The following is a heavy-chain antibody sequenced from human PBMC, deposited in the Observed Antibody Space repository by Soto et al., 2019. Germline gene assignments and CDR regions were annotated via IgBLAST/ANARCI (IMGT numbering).Heavy chain of an antibody. J-gene: IGHJ4*02. Sequence: SETLSLTCAVSGASVSSTYWWSWVRQPPGKGPEWIGEINHRGSANYNPTLKSRVTITVDISKSQFSLKLTYVTAADTAVYYCARYNAASGTYYFDFWGQGALVTVS. D-gene: IGHD6-13*01. CDR2: INHRGSA. CDR3: ARYNAASGTYYFDF. CDR1: GASVSSTYW. V-gene: IGHV4-4*02.